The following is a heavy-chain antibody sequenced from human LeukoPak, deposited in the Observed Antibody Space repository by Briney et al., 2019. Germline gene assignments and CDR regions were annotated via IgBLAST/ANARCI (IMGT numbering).Heavy chain of an antibody. J-gene: IGHJ4*02. CDR1: GYSFTTYW. D-gene: IGHD6-13*01. CDR2: FYPGDSDT. Sequence: NRGESLKISCKGSGYSFTTYWIAWVRQMPGKGLEWMGIFYPGDSDTRYSPPFQGQVTISADKSISTAYLQWSSLKASDTAMYYCARLMGGSTWYPVDFWGQGTLVTVSS. V-gene: IGHV5-51*01. CDR3: ARLMGGSTWYPVDF.